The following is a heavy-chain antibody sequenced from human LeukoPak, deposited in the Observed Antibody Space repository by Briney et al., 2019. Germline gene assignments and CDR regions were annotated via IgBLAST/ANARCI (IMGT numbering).Heavy chain of an antibody. V-gene: IGHV3-7*01. D-gene: IGHD2-21*01. Sequence: GGSLRLSCAASGFTFSSYWMHWVRQAPGKGLEWMANIKPDGSLENYVDSAKGRFSISRDNAKESLFLQMNSLRAEDTAVYYCVRVGFSDEGFDHWGQGTLVTVSS. CDR2: IKPDGSLE. CDR3: VRVGFSDEGFDH. J-gene: IGHJ4*02. CDR1: GFTFSSYW.